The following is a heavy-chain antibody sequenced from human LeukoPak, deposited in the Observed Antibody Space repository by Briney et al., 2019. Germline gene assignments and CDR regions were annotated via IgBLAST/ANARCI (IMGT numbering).Heavy chain of an antibody. D-gene: IGHD3-9*01. CDR2: IRGYNGQT. Sequence: GASVKVSCKASGYTFTSYDINWVRQATGQGLEWMGLIRGYNGQTNYAETFQDRVIMTIEASADTAYMELRGLRSDDTAVYYCARARKYYDVLTGYKDQSYLDHWGQGTLVTVSP. J-gene: IGHJ4*02. CDR1: GYTFTSYD. CDR3: ARARKYYDVLTGYKDQSYLDH. V-gene: IGHV1-18*01.